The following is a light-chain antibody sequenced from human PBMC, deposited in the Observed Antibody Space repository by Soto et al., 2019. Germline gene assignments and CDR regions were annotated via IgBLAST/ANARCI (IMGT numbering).Light chain of an antibody. CDR3: MQDVELPFT. CDR1: QSLVHSDGNTY. Sequence: DVVMTQSPLSLPVTLGQPASISCRSSQSLVHSDGNTYLNWFHQRPGQSPRRLIYKVSNRDSGVPDRFSGSGSDTDFTLKISGVEAEDVGVYYCMQDVELPFTFGGGTKVEIK. CDR2: KVS. V-gene: IGKV2-30*02. J-gene: IGKJ4*01.